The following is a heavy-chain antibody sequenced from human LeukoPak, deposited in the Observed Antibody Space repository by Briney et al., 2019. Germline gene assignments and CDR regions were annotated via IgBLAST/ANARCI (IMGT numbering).Heavy chain of an antibody. CDR1: GFTFSSYG. CDR3: AKQGDYGDYVLPPLFDY. D-gene: IGHD4-17*01. J-gene: IGHJ4*02. CDR2: ISYGGSNK. Sequence: SGGSLRRSCAASGFTFSSYGMHWVRQAPGKGLEWVAVISYGGSNKYYADSVKGRFTISRDNSKNTLYLQMNSLRAEDTAVYYCAKQGDYGDYVLPPLFDYWGQGTLVTVSS. V-gene: IGHV3-30*18.